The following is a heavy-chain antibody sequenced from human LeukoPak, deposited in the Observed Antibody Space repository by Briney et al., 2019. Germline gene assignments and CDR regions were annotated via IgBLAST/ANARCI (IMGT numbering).Heavy chain of an antibody. CDR2: FGGSGEVA. Sequence: TGGSLRLPCAPSGFPFSSYAMSGVPEAPGKGLEGVSAFGGSGEVAFYADSVKGRFTISRDNFQNTLFLLMNSLRADDTAVYFCAKYRPGTYYRGPAMDVWGQGTTVTVSS. D-gene: IGHD3-10*01. J-gene: IGHJ6*02. CDR1: GFPFSSYA. V-gene: IGHV3-23*01. CDR3: AKYRPGTYYRGPAMDV.